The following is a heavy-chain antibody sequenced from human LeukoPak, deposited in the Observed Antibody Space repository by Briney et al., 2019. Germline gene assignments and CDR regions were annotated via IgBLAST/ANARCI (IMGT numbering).Heavy chain of an antibody. CDR3: ARYPSSGYYLFDY. CDR2: INHSGST. D-gene: IGHD3-22*01. J-gene: IGHJ4*02. CDR1: GGSFSGYY. V-gene: IGHV4-34*01. Sequence: SETLSLTCAVYGGSFSGYYWSWIRQPPGKGLEWIGEINHSGSTYYNPSLKSRVTISVDTSKNQFSLKLSSVTAADTAVYYCARYPSSGYYLFDYWGQGTLVTVSS.